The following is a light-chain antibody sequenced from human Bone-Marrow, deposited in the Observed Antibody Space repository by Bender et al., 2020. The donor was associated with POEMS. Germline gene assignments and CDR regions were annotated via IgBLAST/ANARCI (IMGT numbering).Light chain of an antibody. Sequence: QSALTQPRSVSGSPGQSVTISCTGTSSDVGRYNYVSWYQQHPGKAPKLMIYEVSKRPSGVSNRFSGSKSGNTASLTISGLQAEDEADYYCCSYAGSSIPFGGGTKLTVL. CDR2: EVS. CDR3: CSYAGSSIP. J-gene: IGLJ2*01. V-gene: IGLV2-23*02. CDR1: SSDVGRYNY.